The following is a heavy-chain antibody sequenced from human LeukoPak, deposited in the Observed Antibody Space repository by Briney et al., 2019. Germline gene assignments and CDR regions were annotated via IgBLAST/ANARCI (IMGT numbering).Heavy chain of an antibody. J-gene: IGHJ4*02. V-gene: IGHV4-59*01. CDR2: MYNRGST. Sequence: PSETLSLTCTVSGDSLSNYYWSWIRQSPGKELERIVHMYNRGSTIYNPSLKSRVTISTDTSKKQCSLRPTSVTAADTAVYYCARAEKAVTGTLDSWGQGTLITVSS. CDR1: GDSLSNYY. CDR3: ARAEKAVTGTLDS. D-gene: IGHD6-19*01.